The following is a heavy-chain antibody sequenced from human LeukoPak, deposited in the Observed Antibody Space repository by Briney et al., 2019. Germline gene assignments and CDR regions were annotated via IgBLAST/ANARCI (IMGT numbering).Heavy chain of an antibody. D-gene: IGHD3-10*01. Sequence: PGGSLRLSCAASGFTFYSYAMNWVRQAPGKGLEWVSLISWDGGGTYYADTVKGRFTISRDNSKNSLYLQMNSLRAEDTALYYCAKDMAAYYYASGNIDYWGQGTLVTVSS. CDR1: GFTFYSYA. J-gene: IGHJ4*02. V-gene: IGHV3-43D*03. CDR2: ISWDGGGT. CDR3: AKDMAAYYYASGNIDY.